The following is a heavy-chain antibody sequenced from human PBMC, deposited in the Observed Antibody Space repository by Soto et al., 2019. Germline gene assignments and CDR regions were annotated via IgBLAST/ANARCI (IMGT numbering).Heavy chain of an antibody. CDR3: ARVDCSSTSCYYFFDY. CDR2: IIPIFGTA. J-gene: IGHJ4*02. CDR1: VGRFSIYA. D-gene: IGHD2-2*01. Sequence: SVKFSCKSSVGRFSIYASICVRQAPGQGLEWMGGIIPIFGTANYAQKFQGRVTITADESTSTAYMELSSLRSEDTAVYYCARVDCSSTSCYYFFDYWGQGTLVTVS. V-gene: IGHV1-69*13.